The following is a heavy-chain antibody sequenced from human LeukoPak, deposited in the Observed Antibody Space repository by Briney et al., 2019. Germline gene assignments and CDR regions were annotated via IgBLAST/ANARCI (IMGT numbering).Heavy chain of an antibody. J-gene: IGHJ6*02. Sequence: ASVKVSCKASGYTFTSYGISWVRQAPGQGLEWMGWISAYNGNTNYAQKHQGRVTMTTDTSTSTAYMELRSLRSDDTAVYYCARDYHAQAYCGGDCYSGYYYYGMDVWGQGTTVTVSS. V-gene: IGHV1-18*01. CDR3: ARDYHAQAYCGGDCYSGYYYYGMDV. CDR1: GYTFTSYG. CDR2: ISAYNGNT. D-gene: IGHD2-21*02.